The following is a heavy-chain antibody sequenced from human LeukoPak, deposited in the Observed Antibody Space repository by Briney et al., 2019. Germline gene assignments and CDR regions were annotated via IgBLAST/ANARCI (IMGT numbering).Heavy chain of an antibody. CDR3: ARGIVYGSGSYYKAYYFDS. CDR2: INHSGTT. Sequence: PSETLPLTCTVSGGSFSGSYWSWIRQPPGKGLEWIGEINHSGTTNYNPSLASRVTVSVDTSKNQFSLNLTSVTAADTAVYFCARGIVYGSGSYYKAYYFDSWGQGTLVTVSS. V-gene: IGHV4-34*01. D-gene: IGHD3-10*01. CDR1: GGSFSGSY. J-gene: IGHJ4*02.